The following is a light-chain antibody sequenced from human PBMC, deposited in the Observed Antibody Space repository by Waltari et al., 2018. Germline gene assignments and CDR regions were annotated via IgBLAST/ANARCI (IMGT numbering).Light chain of an antibody. J-gene: IGLJ3*02. CDR2: DVT. CDR3: SSFTSSSTLRV. Sequence: QSALTQPASVSGSPGQSIPISCTGTSSDVGGYNYVSWYKQHPGKAPKRMIYDVTKRPSGVSTRFSGSKSGNTASLTISGLQAEDEADYYCSSFTSSSTLRVFGGGTKLTVL. CDR1: SSDVGGYNY. V-gene: IGLV2-14*01.